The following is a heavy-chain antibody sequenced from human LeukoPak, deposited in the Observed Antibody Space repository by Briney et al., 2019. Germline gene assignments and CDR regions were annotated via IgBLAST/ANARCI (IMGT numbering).Heavy chain of an antibody. CDR3: AKVLRGSPYYDFWSGYFDY. D-gene: IGHD3-3*01. J-gene: IGHJ4*02. CDR1: GLTFSSYA. CDR2: ISGSGGST. Sequence: GGSLRLSCAASGLTFSSYAMSWVRQAPGKGLEWVSAISGSGGSTYYADSVKGRFTISRDNSKNTLYLQMNSLRAEDTAVYYCAKVLRGSPYYDFWSGYFDYWGQGTLVTVSS. V-gene: IGHV3-23*01.